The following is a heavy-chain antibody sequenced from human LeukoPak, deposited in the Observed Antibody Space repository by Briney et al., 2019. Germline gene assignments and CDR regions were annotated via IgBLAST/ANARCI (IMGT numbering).Heavy chain of an antibody. CDR2: INHSGST. CDR1: GGSFSGYY. J-gene: IGHJ4*02. CDR3: ARARGYCSSTSCSLDFGY. Sequence: PSETLSLTCAVYGGSFSGYYWSWIRQPPGKGLEWIGEINHSGSTNYNPSLKSRVTISVDTSKNQFSLRLSSVTAADTAVYYCARARGYCSSTSCSLDFGYWGQGTLVTVSS. D-gene: IGHD2-2*01. V-gene: IGHV4-34*01.